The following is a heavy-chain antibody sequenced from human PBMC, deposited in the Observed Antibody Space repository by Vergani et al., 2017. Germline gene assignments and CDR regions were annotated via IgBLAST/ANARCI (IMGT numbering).Heavy chain of an antibody. D-gene: IGHD6-19*01. Sequence: QVQLVQSGAEVKKPGASVKVSCKASGYTFTGYYMHWVRQAPGQGLEWMGWINPNSGGTNYAQKFQGRVTMTRDTSISTAYMELSRLRSDDTAVYYCARGMGGIYSRGAYAFDIWGQGTMVTVSS. J-gene: IGHJ3*02. CDR3: ARGMGGIYSRGAYAFDI. V-gene: IGHV1-2*02. CDR2: INPNSGGT. CDR1: GYTFTGYY.